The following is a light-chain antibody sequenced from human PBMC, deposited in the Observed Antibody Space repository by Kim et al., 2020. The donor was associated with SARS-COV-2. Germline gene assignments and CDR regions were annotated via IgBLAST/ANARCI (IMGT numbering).Light chain of an antibody. CDR1: QGMKNW. CDR2: DAS. J-gene: IGKJ4*01. V-gene: IGKV1-12*01. CDR3: QQGSSFPLT. Sequence: ASVGDRVTKNCRASQGMKNWLIWYQQKPGKAPTLLIYDASTLERGVPTRFSGSGSGTDFSLTISSLQPEDFATYVCQQGSSFPLTFGGGTKVDIK.